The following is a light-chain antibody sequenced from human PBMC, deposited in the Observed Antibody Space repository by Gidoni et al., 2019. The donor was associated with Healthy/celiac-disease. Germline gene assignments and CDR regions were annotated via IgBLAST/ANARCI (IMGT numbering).Light chain of an antibody. CDR1: QSISSY. CDR2: AAA. CDR3: QQSYSNPGALT. Sequence: DIQMTQSPSSLSASVGDRVTITCRASQSISSYLNWYQQKPGKAPKLLIYAAASLQSGVPSRFSGSGSGTDFTLTISSLQPEDFATYYCQQSYSNPGALTFGGGTKVEIK. V-gene: IGKV1-39*01. J-gene: IGKJ4*01.